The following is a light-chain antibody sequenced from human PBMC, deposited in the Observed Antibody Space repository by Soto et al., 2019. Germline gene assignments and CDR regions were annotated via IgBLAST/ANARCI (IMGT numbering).Light chain of an antibody. V-gene: IGKV1-39*01. J-gene: IGKJ2*01. CDR1: QSVSIY. CDR3: QQSYSTPT. CDR2: ASS. Sequence: DLQMTQSPSSLSASVGDRVTITCRTSQSVSIYVNWYQQKPGKAPILLIYASSSLQSGVPSRFSGSGSGTDFTLTISSLEPEDFAPYYCQQSYSTPTFGQGTKVEIK.